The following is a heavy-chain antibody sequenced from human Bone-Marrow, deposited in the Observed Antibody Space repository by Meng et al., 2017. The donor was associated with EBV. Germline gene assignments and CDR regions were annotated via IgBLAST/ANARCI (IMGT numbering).Heavy chain of an antibody. V-gene: IGHV4-61*01. D-gene: IGHD5-18*01. CDR2: IYYSGST. Sequence: VQLQESCPGLVKPSETLSLTCSVSGGSVSSDSYDWSWIRQPPGKGLEWIGYIYYSGSTNYNPSLKSQVTISVDTSKNQFSLKLSSVTAADTAVYYCARDNVDTAMVPHWGQGTLVTVSS. J-gene: IGHJ4*02. CDR3: ARDNVDTAMVPH. CDR1: GGSVSSDSYD.